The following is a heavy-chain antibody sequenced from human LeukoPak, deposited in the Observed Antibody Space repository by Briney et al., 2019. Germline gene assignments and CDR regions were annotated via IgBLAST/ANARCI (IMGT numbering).Heavy chain of an antibody. V-gene: IGHV1-8*03. J-gene: IGHJ4*02. Sequence: ASLKVSCKASGYTFTNYHINWVRRAPGQGLEWMGWINPNTGDRGYAQKFQGRVSITSDTSISTAYMELGSPRSEDTAVYFCARTTSLTVSGYDYWGQGTLVTVSS. CDR1: GYTFTNYH. CDR2: INPNTGDR. CDR3: ARTTSLTVSGYDY. D-gene: IGHD4-17*01.